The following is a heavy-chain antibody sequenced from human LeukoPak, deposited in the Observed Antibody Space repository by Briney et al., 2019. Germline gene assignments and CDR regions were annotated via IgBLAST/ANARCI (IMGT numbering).Heavy chain of an antibody. CDR2: INVNSGDT. CDR3: ARDRVGGDLTGVSLY. CDR1: GYTFTDYY. Sequence: ASVKVSCKASGYTFTDYYIHWVRQAPGQGLEWMGWINVNSGDTYYAQNFQDRVTMTRDTSITTAYLELRSLKSDDTAVYYCARDRVGGDLTGVSLYWGQGTLVTVSS. V-gene: IGHV1-2*02. D-gene: IGHD4-17*01. J-gene: IGHJ4*01.